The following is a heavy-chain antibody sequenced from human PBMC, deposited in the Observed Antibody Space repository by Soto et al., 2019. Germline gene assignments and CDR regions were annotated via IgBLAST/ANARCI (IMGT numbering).Heavy chain of an antibody. CDR3: ARHEAKGLLWFGEFHNWFDP. V-gene: IGHV4-59*08. D-gene: IGHD3-10*01. J-gene: IGHJ5*02. CDR1: GGSISSYY. Sequence: SETLSLTCTVSGGSISSYYWSWIRQPPGKGLEWIGYIYYSGSTNYNPSLKSRVTISVDTSKNQFSLKLSSVTAADTAVYYCARHEAKGLLWFGEFHNWFDPWGQGTLVTVSS. CDR2: IYYSGST.